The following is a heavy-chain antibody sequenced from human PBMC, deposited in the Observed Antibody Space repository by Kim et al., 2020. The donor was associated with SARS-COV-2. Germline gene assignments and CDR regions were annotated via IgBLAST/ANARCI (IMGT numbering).Heavy chain of an antibody. Sequence: DGSERNYVDSVRGRFTIARDNAKKSLYLQMNSLGAEDTAVYYCARRRGMDVWGQGTTVTVSS. V-gene: IGHV3-7*01. CDR2: DGSER. CDR3: ARRRGMDV. J-gene: IGHJ6*02.